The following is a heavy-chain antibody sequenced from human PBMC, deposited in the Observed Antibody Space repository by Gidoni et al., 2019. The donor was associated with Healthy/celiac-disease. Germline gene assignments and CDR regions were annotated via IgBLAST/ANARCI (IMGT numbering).Heavy chain of an antibody. V-gene: IGHV3-30*18. CDR2: ISYDGSNK. Sequence: QVQLVESGGGVVQPGRSLRLSCAASGFTFSSCGMHWVRQAPGKGLEWVAVISYDGSNKYYADSVKGRFTISRDNSKNTLYLQMNSLRAEDTAVYYCAKEKGGYSLYYYGMDVWGQGTTVTVSS. CDR1: GFTFSSCG. J-gene: IGHJ6*02. CDR3: AKEKGGYSLYYYGMDV. D-gene: IGHD5-18*01.